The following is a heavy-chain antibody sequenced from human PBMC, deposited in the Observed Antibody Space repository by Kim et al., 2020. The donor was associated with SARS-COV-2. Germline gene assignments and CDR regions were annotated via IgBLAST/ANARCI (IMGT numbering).Heavy chain of an antibody. CDR1: GYTFTSYG. CDR3: ARDQRILSHYDSSGYYP. V-gene: IGHV1-18*01. J-gene: IGHJ5*02. D-gene: IGHD3-22*01. CDR2: ISAYNGNT. Sequence: ASVKVSCKASGYTFTSYGISWVRQAPGQGLEWMGWISAYNGNTNYAQKLQGRVTMTTDTSTSTAYMELRSLRSDDTAVYYCARDQRILSHYDSSGYYPWGQGTLVTVSS.